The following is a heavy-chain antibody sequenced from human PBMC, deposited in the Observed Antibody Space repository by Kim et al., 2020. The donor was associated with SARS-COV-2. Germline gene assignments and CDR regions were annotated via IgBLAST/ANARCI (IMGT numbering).Heavy chain of an antibody. Sequence: YYADSVKGRFTISRDNSKNTLYLQMNSLRAEDTAVYYCAREIDSGYLDYWGQGTLVTVSS. CDR3: AREIDSGYLDY. V-gene: IGHV3-30*01. J-gene: IGHJ4*02. D-gene: IGHD3-22*01.